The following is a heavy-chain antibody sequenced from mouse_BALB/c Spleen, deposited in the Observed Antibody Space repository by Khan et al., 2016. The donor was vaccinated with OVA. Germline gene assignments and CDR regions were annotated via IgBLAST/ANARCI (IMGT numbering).Heavy chain of an antibody. J-gene: IGHJ3*01. D-gene: IGHD1-2*01. Sequence: QVQLKQSGPGLVAPSQSLSITCTVSGISLTDYGVNWVRQPPGKRLEWLGMIWGDGSTDYDSALKSRLSINKDNSKSQVFLKMNSLQTDDTARYYCARELRLGGFAYWGQGTLVTVSA. CDR2: IWGDGST. CDR1: GISLTDYG. CDR3: ARELRLGGFAY. V-gene: IGHV2-6-7*01.